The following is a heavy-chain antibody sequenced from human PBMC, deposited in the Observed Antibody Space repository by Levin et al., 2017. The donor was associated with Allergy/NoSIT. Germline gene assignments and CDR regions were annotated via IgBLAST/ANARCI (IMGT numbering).Heavy chain of an antibody. CDR2: ITGSARNT. D-gene: IGHD1-14*01. V-gene: IGHV3-23*01. CDR3: AKDRASTTWPDDAFDI. CDR1: GFTFATYA. Sequence: LSLTCAASGFTFATYAMTWVRQAPGKGLEWVSAITGSARNTYYVDPVKGRFTISRDNSKNTLYLQMNSLRVEDTAVYYCAKDRASTTWPDDAFDIWGQGTMVTVSS. J-gene: IGHJ3*02.